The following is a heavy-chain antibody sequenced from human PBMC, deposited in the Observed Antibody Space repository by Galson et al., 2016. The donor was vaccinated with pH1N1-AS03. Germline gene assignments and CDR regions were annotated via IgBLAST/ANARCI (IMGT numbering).Heavy chain of an antibody. V-gene: IGHV4-34*01. CDR1: GGSLSGYY. D-gene: IGHD3-10*01. CDR2: SNHRGST. Sequence: LSLTCAVYGGSLSGYYWTWIRQPLGKGLQWIGESNHRGSTRGITTYNPSLKSRVTISADASKNQFSLRLNSVTAADTAVYFCARGNDYGSGTFYRSFGMDVWGQGTTVAVSS. J-gene: IGHJ6*02. CDR3: ARGNDYGSGTFYRSFGMDV.